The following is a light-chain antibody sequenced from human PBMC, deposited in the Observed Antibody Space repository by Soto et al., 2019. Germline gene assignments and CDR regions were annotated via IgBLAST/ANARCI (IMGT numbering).Light chain of an antibody. CDR3: QHYNYWPYT. CDR2: AAS. V-gene: IGKV1-39*01. Sequence: DIQMTQSPSSLSASVGDRVTITCRASQSISNYLNWYQQKPGKAPKLLIYAASSLQSGVPSRFSGSGSGTDFTLTISSLQSEDFAVYYCQHYNYWPYTFGQGTKVDIK. CDR1: QSISNY. J-gene: IGKJ2*01.